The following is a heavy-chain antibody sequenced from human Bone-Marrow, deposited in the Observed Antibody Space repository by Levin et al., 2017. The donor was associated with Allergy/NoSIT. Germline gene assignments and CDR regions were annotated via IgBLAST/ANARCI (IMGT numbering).Heavy chain of an antibody. CDR1: GFTFSDYY. D-gene: IGHD6-13*01. Sequence: GGSLRLSCAASGFTFSDYYMSWIRQAPGKGLEWVSYISSSGSTIYYADSVKGRFTISRDNAKNSLYLQMNSLRAEDTAVYYCARPAQQLVSSLDYWGQGTLVTVSS. V-gene: IGHV3-11*01. J-gene: IGHJ4*02. CDR3: ARPAQQLVSSLDY. CDR2: ISSSGSTI.